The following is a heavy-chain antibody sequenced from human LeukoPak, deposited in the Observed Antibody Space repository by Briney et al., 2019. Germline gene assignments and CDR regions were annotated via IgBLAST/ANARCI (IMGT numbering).Heavy chain of an antibody. CDR2: IWYDGSNK. J-gene: IGHJ4*02. V-gene: IGHV3-33*08. CDR3: ASLSDGSGSYISSYFDY. Sequence: GGSLRLSCAASRFTFSSYGMHWVRQAPGKGLEWVAVIWYDGSNKYYADSVKGRFTISRDNSKNTLYLQMNSLRAEDTAVYYCASLSDGSGSYISSYFDYWGQGTLVTVSS. D-gene: IGHD3-10*01. CDR1: RFTFSSYG.